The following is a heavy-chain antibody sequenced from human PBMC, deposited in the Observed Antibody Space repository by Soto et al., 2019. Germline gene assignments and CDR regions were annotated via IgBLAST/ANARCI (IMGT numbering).Heavy chain of an antibody. J-gene: IGHJ4*02. V-gene: IGHV3-30*18. Sequence: GGSLRLSCAASGFTFSSYGMHWVRQAPGKGLEWVAVISYDGSNKYYADSVKGRFTISRDNSKNTLYLQMNSLRAEDTAVYYCAKGRYSYGRSSNFDYWGQGTLVTVSS. CDR2: ISYDGSNK. D-gene: IGHD5-18*01. CDR3: AKGRYSYGRSSNFDY. CDR1: GFTFSSYG.